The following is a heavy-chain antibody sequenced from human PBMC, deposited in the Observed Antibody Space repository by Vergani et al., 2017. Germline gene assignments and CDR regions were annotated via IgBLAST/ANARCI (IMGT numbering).Heavy chain of an antibody. J-gene: IGHJ6*02. CDR2: INHSGST. CDR3: AIVTSIAARPGYYYYGIDV. Sequence: QVQLQQWGAGLLKPSETLSLTCAVYGGSFSGYYWSWIRPPPGKGLEWIGEINHSGSTNYNPSLKSRVTISVDTSKNQFSLKLSSVTAADTAVYYCAIVTSIAARPGYYYYGIDVWGQGTTVTVSS. V-gene: IGHV4-34*01. D-gene: IGHD6-6*01. CDR1: GGSFSGYY.